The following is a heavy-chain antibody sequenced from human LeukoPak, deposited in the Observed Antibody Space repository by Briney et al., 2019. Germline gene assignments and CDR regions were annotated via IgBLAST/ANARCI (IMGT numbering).Heavy chain of an antibody. V-gene: IGHV1-2*02. CDR1: GYTFTGYY. CDR3: ATYYYDSSGYYRAFDY. CDR2: INPNSGGT. Sequence: ASVKVSCKASGYTFTGYYMHWVRQAPGQGLEWMGWINPNSGGTNYAQKFQGRVTMTRDTSISIAYMELSRLRSDDTAVYYCATYYYDSSGYYRAFDYWGQGTLVTVSS. J-gene: IGHJ4*02. D-gene: IGHD3-22*01.